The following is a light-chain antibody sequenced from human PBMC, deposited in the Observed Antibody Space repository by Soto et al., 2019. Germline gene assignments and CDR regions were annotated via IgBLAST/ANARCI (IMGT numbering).Light chain of an antibody. J-gene: IGLJ3*02. V-gene: IGLV2-14*01. CDR2: DVS. CDR3: SSSTSSSTLV. CDR1: SSDVGGYNY. Sequence: HSALTQPASVSGSPGQSITISCTGTSSDVGGYNYVSWYQQHPGKAPKLMIYDVSNRPSGVSSRFSGSKSGNTASLTISGLQAEDEADYYCSSSTSSSTLVFGGGTKVNVL.